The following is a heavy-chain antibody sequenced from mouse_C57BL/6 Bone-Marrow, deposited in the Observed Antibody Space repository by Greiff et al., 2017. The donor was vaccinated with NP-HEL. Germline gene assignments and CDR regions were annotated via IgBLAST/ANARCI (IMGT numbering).Heavy chain of an antibody. Sequence: DVKLVESGGGLVKPGGSLKLSCAASGFTFSDYGMHWVRQAPEKGLEWVAYISSGSSTIYYADTVKGRFTISRYNAKNTLFLQMTSLRSEDTAMYYCAKLGRRYFDVWGTGTTVTVSS. CDR1: GFTFSDYG. CDR3: AKLGRRYFDV. V-gene: IGHV5-17*01. D-gene: IGHD4-1*01. CDR2: ISSGSSTI. J-gene: IGHJ1*03.